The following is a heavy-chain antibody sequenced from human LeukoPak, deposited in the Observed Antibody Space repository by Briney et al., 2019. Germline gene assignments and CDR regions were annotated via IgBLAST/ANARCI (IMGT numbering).Heavy chain of an antibody. CDR3: ARGPYVYRYSGSYSPYYYYGMDV. V-gene: IGHV4-34*01. D-gene: IGHD1-26*01. CDR2: INHSGGS. J-gene: IGHJ6*02. CDR1: GESFNDYY. Sequence: SETLSLTCTVYGESFNDYYWTWIRQPPGKGLEWIGEINHSGGSNYNPSLKSRVTISVDTSKNQFSLKLSSVTAADTAVYYCARGPYVYRYSGSYSPYYYYGMDVWGQGTTVTVSS.